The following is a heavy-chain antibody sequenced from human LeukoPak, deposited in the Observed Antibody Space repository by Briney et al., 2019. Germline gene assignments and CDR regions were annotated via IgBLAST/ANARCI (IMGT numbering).Heavy chain of an antibody. CDR2: IYHSGST. Sequence: SETLSLTCAVSGGSISSGGYSWSWIRQPPGKGLEWIGYIYHSGSTYYNPSLKSRVTISVDRSKNQFSLKLSSVTAADTAVYYCARIKRGDITGTTPATIDYWGQGTLVTVSS. CDR3: ARIKRGDITGTTPATIDY. CDR1: GGSISSGGYS. D-gene: IGHD1-14*01. V-gene: IGHV4-30-2*01. J-gene: IGHJ4*02.